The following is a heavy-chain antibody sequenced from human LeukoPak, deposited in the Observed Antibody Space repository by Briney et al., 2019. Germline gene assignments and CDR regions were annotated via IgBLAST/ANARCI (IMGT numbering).Heavy chain of an antibody. J-gene: IGHJ4*02. Sequence: PSETLSLTCTVNGGSISSYYWNWIRQPAGNGLEWIGRFYASGSTNYNPSLKSRVSISVDKSKNQFSLKLSSLTAADTAVYYCAREKSYSSGWHPFDHWGQGTLVTVSS. CDR2: FYASGST. CDR1: GGSISSYY. CDR3: AREKSYSSGWHPFDH. V-gene: IGHV4-4*07. D-gene: IGHD6-19*01.